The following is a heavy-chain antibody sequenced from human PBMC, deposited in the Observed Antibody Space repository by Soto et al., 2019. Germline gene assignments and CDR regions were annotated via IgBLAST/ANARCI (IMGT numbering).Heavy chain of an antibody. J-gene: IGHJ6*02. CDR3: AKDERGKSNNYYYYAMDV. CDR1: GFTFSSYA. Sequence: GRSLRLSCAPSGFTFSSYAMSWVRHALRKGLECGSRISSSGTYTFYARSVKGRITIPKENSKKTLYLQMNSLRAEDTAVYYCAKDERGKSNNYYYYAMDVWGQGPTVSVS. CDR2: ISSSGTYT. V-gene: IGHV3-23*01. D-gene: IGHD7-27*01.